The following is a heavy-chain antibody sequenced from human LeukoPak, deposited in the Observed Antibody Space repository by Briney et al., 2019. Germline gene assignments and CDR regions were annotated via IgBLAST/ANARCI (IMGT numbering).Heavy chain of an antibody. V-gene: IGHV4-34*01. Sequence: PSETLSLTCAVYGGSFGGYYWSWIRQPPGKGLKWIGEINHSGSTNYNPSLKSRVTISVDTSKNQFSLKLSSVTAADTAVYYCAGYYDILTGYYKGFDYWGQGTLVTVSS. CDR1: GGSFGGYY. D-gene: IGHD3-9*01. CDR2: INHSGST. CDR3: AGYYDILTGYYKGFDY. J-gene: IGHJ4*02.